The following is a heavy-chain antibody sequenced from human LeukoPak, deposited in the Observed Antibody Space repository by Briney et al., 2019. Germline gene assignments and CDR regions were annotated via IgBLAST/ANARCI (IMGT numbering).Heavy chain of an antibody. CDR3: AKESYYGSGSPGGY. D-gene: IGHD3-10*01. V-gene: IGHV3-23*01. CDR2: ISGSGGST. CDR1: GFTFSSYG. Sequence: GGYLTLYCAASGFTFSSYGMGWVRQAPGQGLEWVSAISGSGGSTSYADYVKGRFTISRDNSKNTLYLQMNSLRAEDTAVYYCAKESYYGSGSPGGYWGQGTLVTVSS. J-gene: IGHJ4*02.